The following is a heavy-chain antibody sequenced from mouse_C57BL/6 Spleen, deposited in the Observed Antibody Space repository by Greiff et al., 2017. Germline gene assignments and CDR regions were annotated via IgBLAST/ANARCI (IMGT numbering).Heavy chain of an antibody. D-gene: IGHD2-5*01. V-gene: IGHV1-54*01. CDR3: AGSYYSNSGAMDY. Sequence: VQLQQSGAELVRPGTSVKVSCKASGYAFTNYLIEWVKQRPGQGLEWIGVINPGSGGTNYNEKFKGKATLTADKTSSTAYMQLSSLTSEDSAVYFCAGSYYSNSGAMDYWGQGTSVTVSS. CDR2: INPGSGGT. J-gene: IGHJ4*01. CDR1: GYAFTNYL.